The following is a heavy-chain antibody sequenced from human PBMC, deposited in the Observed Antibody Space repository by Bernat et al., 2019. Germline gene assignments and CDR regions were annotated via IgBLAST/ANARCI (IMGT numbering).Heavy chain of an antibody. CDR2: ITESGGNT. J-gene: IGHJ1*01. V-gene: IGHV3-23*01. D-gene: IGHD6-13*01. CDR1: GFTFSSYA. CDR3: AKRYSTIWYVEQ. Sequence: EVQLSESGGGLVQPGGSLRLSCAASGFTFSSYAMSWARQAPGKGLEWVAGITESGGNTYYADSVKGRFTISRDNSKNTLYLQINSLRAEDTAVYYCAKRYSTIWYVEQWGQGTLVTVSS.